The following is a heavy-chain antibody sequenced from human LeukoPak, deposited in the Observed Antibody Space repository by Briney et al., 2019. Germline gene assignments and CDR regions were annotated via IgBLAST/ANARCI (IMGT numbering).Heavy chain of an antibody. CDR3: ARDQDDILTGEAFYI. D-gene: IGHD3-9*01. Sequence: GGSLRLSCAASGFTFSDYYMSWIRQAPGKGLEWVSYISSSGSTIYYADSVKGRFTISRDNAKNSLYLEMNILRAEDTAVFYCARDQDDILTGEAFYIWGQRTMVTVSS. CDR2: ISSSGSTI. J-gene: IGHJ3*02. V-gene: IGHV3-11*01. CDR1: GFTFSDYY.